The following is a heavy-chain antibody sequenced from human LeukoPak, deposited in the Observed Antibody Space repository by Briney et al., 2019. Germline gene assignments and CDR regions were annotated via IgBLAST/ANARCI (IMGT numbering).Heavy chain of an antibody. J-gene: IGHJ3*02. D-gene: IGHD3-16*02. CDR1: GFTFTTYG. CDR3: AKSEHRKHRYVWGSYRAFDAFDI. Sequence: PGGSLRLSCAASGFTFTTYGMGWVRQAPGKGLEWVSGISNNGGNTNYAESVKGRFTVSRDNSRNTLSLQMNSLRAEDTAVYYCAKSEHRKHRYVWGSYRAFDAFDIWGKGTTVTVSS. V-gene: IGHV3-23*01. CDR2: ISNNGGNT.